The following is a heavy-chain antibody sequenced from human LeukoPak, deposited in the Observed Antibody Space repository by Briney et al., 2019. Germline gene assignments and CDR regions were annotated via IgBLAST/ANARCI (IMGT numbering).Heavy chain of an antibody. D-gene: IGHD5-18*01. J-gene: IGHJ4*02. CDR3: AREVDTAIFDY. CDR2: INPNSGGT. CDR1: GYTFTSYG. V-gene: IGHV1-2*02. Sequence: GASVKVSCKASGYTFTSYGISWVRQAPGQGLEWMGWINPNSGGTNYAQKFQGRVTMTRDTSISTAYMELSRLRSDDTAVYYCAREVDTAIFDYWGQGTLVTVSS.